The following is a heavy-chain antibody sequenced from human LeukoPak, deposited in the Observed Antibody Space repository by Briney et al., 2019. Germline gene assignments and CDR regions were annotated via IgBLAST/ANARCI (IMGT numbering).Heavy chain of an antibody. D-gene: IGHD4-17*01. CDR3: ARTKNDYGDGEAFDI. V-gene: IGHV3-20*04. CDR1: GFTFSNYW. Sequence: GGSLRLSCAASGFTFSNYWMSWVRQAPGKGLEWVAGSDWNGDNTGYVDSVKGRFTISRDNAKNSLFLQMNSLRAEDTALYYCARTKNDYGDGEAFDIWGQGTMVIVSS. J-gene: IGHJ3*02. CDR2: SDWNGDNT.